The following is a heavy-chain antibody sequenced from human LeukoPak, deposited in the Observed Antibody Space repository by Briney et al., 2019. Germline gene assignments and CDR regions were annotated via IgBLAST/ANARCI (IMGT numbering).Heavy chain of an antibody. Sequence: ASVKVSCKASGYTFTGYYMHWVRQAPGQGLEWMGWINPNSGGTNYAQKFQGRVTMTRDTSISTAYMELSRLRSNDTAVYYCASSQEDGDILNYGMDVWGQGTTVTVSS. CDR3: ASSQEDGDILNYGMDV. V-gene: IGHV1-2*02. D-gene: IGHD4-17*01. CDR1: GYTFTGYY. J-gene: IGHJ6*02. CDR2: INPNSGGT.